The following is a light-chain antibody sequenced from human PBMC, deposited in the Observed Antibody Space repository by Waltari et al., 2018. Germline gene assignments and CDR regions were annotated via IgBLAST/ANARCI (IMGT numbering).Light chain of an antibody. CDR1: SSDIGGYDY. Sequence: QPALTQPASVSGYPGQSITIPCTGSSSDIGGYDYVSWYQQHPGKAPKLIIYDVTKRPSGISSRFSGSKSGNTASLTISGLQAEDEADYYCSSYTTNKTPVIGGGTKVTVL. CDR2: DVT. V-gene: IGLV2-14*03. J-gene: IGLJ2*01. CDR3: SSYTTNKTPV.